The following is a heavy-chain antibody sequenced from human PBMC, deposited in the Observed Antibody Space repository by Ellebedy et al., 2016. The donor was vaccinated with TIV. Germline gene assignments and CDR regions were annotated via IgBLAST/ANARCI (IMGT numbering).Heavy chain of an antibody. CDR3: ARCRSGGSCYNAVDI. Sequence: AASVKVSCKASGYTFLSYALTWVRQAPGQGLEWVGWISAKTGDRNQAQKVQGRITMTTDTSTSTAYMELRSLRSDDTAVYYCARCRSGGSCYNAVDIWGQGTMITVSS. J-gene: IGHJ3*02. V-gene: IGHV1-18*04. CDR1: GYTFLSYA. CDR2: ISAKTGDR. D-gene: IGHD2-15*01.